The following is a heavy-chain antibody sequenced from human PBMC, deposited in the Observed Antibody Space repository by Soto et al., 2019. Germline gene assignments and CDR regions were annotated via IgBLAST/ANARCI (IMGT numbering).Heavy chain of an antibody. CDR1: GFTFSSYS. J-gene: IGHJ4*02. CDR2: ISSSSTYM. D-gene: IGHD2-15*01. V-gene: IGHV3-21*01. CDR3: ARGYCSGGSCRPPGY. Sequence: PGGSLRLSCAASGFTFSSYSMNWVRQAPGKGLEWVSSISSSSTYMYYADSVKGRFTISRDNAENSLYLQMNSLRAEDTAVYYCARGYCSGGSCRPPGYWGQGTLVTVS.